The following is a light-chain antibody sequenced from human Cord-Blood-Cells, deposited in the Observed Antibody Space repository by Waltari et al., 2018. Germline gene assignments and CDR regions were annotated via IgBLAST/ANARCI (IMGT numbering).Light chain of an antibody. J-gene: IGKJ4*01. V-gene: IGKV1-39*01. CDR1: QSISSY. Sequence: IQMTQSPSSLSASVGDRVTITCRASQSISSYLNWYQQKPGKAPKVLIYAASSLQSGVPSRVSGSGSWTDFTLTISSLQPEDFATYYCQQSYSTPLTFGGGTKVEIK. CDR3: QQSYSTPLT. CDR2: AAS.